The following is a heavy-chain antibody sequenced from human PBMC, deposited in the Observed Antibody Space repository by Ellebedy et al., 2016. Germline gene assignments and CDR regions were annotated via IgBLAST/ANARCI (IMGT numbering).Heavy chain of an antibody. V-gene: IGHV3-74*01. J-gene: IGHJ4*02. CDR1: GFTFSSNW. D-gene: IGHD1-26*01. CDR3: ARDGIVGGPTEYYFDS. CDR2: INSDGSRS. Sequence: GESLKISCAASGFTFSSNWMHWVRQAPGKGLVWVSRINSDGSRSTYADSVKGRFTISRDNAKNTLYLQMNSLRAEDTAAYYCARDGIVGGPTEYYFDSWGQGTLVTVSS.